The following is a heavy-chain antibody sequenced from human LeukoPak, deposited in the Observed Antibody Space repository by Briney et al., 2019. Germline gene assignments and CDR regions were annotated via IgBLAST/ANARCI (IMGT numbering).Heavy chain of an antibody. CDR3: ARVGRRDGYSLALYYFDY. V-gene: IGHV4-59*01. CDR2: IYYSGST. CDR1: GGPISSYY. Sequence: PSETLSLTCTVSGGPISSYYWSWIRQPPGKGLEWIGYIYYSGSTNYNPSLKSRVTISVDTSKNQFSLKLSSVTAADTAVYYCARVGRRDGYSLALYYFDYWGQGTLVTVSS. D-gene: IGHD5-24*01. J-gene: IGHJ4*02.